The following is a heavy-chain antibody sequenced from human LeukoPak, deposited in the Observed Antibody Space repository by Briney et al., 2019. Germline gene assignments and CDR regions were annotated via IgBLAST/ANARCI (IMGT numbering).Heavy chain of an antibody. V-gene: IGHV3-74*01. D-gene: IGHD3-16*01. Sequence: PGGSLRLSCAASGFTFSTYWMHWVRQAPGKGLVWVSRINGDGSNSNYADSVKGRFTISRDNARNTLYLQMNGLRAEDTALYYCARTSPTSHVDFWGQGTLVTVSS. CDR3: ARTSPTSHVDF. CDR1: GFTFSTYW. J-gene: IGHJ4*02. CDR2: INGDGSNS.